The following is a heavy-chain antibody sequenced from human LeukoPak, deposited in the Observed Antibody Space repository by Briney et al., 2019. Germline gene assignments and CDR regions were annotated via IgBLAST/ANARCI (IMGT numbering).Heavy chain of an antibody. CDR2: IYYSGST. Sequence: SETLSLTCTVSGGSISSGGYYWSWIRQHPGKGLEWIGYIYYSGSTYYNPPLKSRVTISVDTSKNQFSLKLSSVTAADTAVYYCARVGGDLIEFDPWGQGTLVTVSS. J-gene: IGHJ5*02. CDR3: ARVGGDLIEFDP. CDR1: GGSISSGGYY. V-gene: IGHV4-31*03. D-gene: IGHD2-21*01.